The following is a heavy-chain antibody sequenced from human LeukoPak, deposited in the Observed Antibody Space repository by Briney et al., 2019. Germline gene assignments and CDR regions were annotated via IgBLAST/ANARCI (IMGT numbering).Heavy chain of an antibody. CDR1: GFTFSSYA. CDR3: AKSLAYCGGDCYSFDY. D-gene: IGHD2-21*02. J-gene: IGHJ4*02. V-gene: IGHV3-23*01. CDR2: ISGGGGST. Sequence: TGGSLRLSCAASGFTFSSYAMSWVRQAPGKGLEWVSAISGGGGSTYYADSVKGRFTISRDNSKNTLYLQMNSLRAEDTAVYYCAKSLAYCGGDCYSFDYWGQGTLVTVSS.